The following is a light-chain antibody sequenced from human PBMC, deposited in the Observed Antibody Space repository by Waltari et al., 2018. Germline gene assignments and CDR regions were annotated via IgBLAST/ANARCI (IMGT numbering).Light chain of an antibody. J-gene: IGLJ1*01. CDR2: EAT. CDR3: CSYATIGTLYV. Sequence: QSALTQPASVSGSPGQSITISCTGTSSDVGTYNLVSWYQQHPGEAPKLLIYEATKRPSGGSNSFSASKSGNTASLTISGLQVEDEADYYCCSYATIGTLYVFGTGTKVTVL. CDR1: SSDVGTYNL. V-gene: IGLV2-23*01.